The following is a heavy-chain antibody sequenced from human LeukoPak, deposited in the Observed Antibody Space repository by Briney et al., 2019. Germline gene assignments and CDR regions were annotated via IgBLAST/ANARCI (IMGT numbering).Heavy chain of an antibody. CDR2: IYYSGST. D-gene: IGHD5-18*01. CDR3: ARDGYSYGLGWFDP. Sequence: SETLSLTCTVSGGSISSYYWSWIRQPPGRGLEWIGYIYYSGSTNYNQSLKSRVTISVDTSKNQFSLRLTSVTAADTAVYFCARDGYSYGLGWFDPWGQGTLVTVSS. J-gene: IGHJ5*02. CDR1: GGSISSYY. V-gene: IGHV4-59*01.